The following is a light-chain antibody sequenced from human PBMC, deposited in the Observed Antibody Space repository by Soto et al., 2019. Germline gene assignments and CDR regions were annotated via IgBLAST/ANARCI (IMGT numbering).Light chain of an antibody. CDR3: GAWDSSLSAGV. J-gene: IGLJ2*01. CDR1: SSNIGNNY. Sequence: QSVLTQPPSVSAAPGQKVTISCSGSSSNIGNNYLSWYQQLPGAAPKLLIYVNNERPSGIPDRFSGSKSGTSATLAITGLQTGDEADYYCGAWDSSLSAGVFGGGTKVTVL. V-gene: IGLV1-51*01. CDR2: VNN.